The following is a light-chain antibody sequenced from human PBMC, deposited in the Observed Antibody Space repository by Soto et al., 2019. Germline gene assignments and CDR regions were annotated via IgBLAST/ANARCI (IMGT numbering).Light chain of an antibody. J-gene: IGLJ3*02. V-gene: IGLV4-69*01. CDR1: RRHASYG. Sequence: QLVLTQSPSASASMGASVKLTCSLSRRHASYGIAWHQQQPEKGPRFLLKLDTDVSHIRGDGIPDRFSGSISGAERYRNISSLQSEDEADYYCQTWGPGIRVFGGGTKLTVL. CDR3: QTWGPGIRV. CDR2: LDTDVSH.